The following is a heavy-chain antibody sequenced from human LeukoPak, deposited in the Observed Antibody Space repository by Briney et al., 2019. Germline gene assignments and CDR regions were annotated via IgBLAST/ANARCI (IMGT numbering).Heavy chain of an antibody. Sequence: SETLSLTRAVYGGSFSGYYWSWIRQPPGKGLEWIGEINHSGSTNYNPSLKSRVTISVDTSKNQFSLKLSSVTAADTAVYYCASSYGDYFFFDYWGQGTLVTVSS. J-gene: IGHJ4*02. V-gene: IGHV4-34*01. CDR2: INHSGST. D-gene: IGHD4-17*01. CDR1: GGSFSGYY. CDR3: ASSYGDYFFFDY.